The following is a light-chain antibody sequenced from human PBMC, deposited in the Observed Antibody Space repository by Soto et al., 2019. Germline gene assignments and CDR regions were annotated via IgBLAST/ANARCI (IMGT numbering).Light chain of an antibody. CDR2: DAS. Sequence: GDRVTITFRASQNINKRLAWHQQKPGKAPKVLIYDASNLKSGVPSRFSGSGSGTEFILTISSLQPDDFATYYCQQYYTYPWTFGQGTKVDIK. CDR3: QQYYTYPWT. J-gene: IGKJ1*01. CDR1: QNINKR. V-gene: IGKV1-5*01.